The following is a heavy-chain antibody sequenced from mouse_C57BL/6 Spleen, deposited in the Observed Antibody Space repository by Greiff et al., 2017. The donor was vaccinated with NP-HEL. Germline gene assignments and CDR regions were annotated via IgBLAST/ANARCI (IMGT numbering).Heavy chain of an antibody. V-gene: IGHV1-4*01. CDR1: GYTFTSYT. J-gene: IGHJ4*01. D-gene: IGHD3-1*01. CDR3: ARGSGLPDAMDY. CDR2: INPSSGYT. Sequence: QVQLKESGAELARPGASVKMSCKASGYTFTSYTMHWVKQRPGQGLEWIGYINPSSGYTKYNQKFKDKATLTADKSSSTAYMQLSSLTSEDSAVYYCARGSGLPDAMDYWGQGTSVTVSS.